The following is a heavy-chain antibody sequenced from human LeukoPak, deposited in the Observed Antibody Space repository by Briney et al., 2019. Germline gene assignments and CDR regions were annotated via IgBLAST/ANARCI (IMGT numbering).Heavy chain of an antibody. CDR1: GGSVTDYY. J-gene: IGHJ4*02. D-gene: IGHD1-26*01. CDR3: ARDADSYGRLDY. Sequence: SETLSLTCTVSGGSVTDYYWSWIRQPPGKGLEWIGYIYYSGSTDYNPSLKSRVTISIDTSKDQFSLRLSSVTAADTAVYYCARDADSYGRLDYWGQGTLVTVSS. CDR2: IYYSGST. V-gene: IGHV4-59*02.